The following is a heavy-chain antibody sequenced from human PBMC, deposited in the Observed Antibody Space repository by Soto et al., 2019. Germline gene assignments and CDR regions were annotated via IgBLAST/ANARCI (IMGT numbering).Heavy chain of an antibody. V-gene: IGHV4-39*01. D-gene: IGHD3-16*01. CDR3: ARGFSSYXDXXXGSGXXXXXXXXDV. CDR2: IYYSGST. CDR1: GGSISSSSYY. J-gene: IGHJ6*03. Sequence: QLQLQESGPGLVKPSETLSLTCTVSGGSISSSSYYWGWIRQPPGKGLEWIGSIYYSGSTYYNPXXXXPVPLSVDTSKNQFSLKLSSVTAADTAVYYCARGFSSYXDXXXGSGXXXXXXXXDVXGXXTTVTVSS.